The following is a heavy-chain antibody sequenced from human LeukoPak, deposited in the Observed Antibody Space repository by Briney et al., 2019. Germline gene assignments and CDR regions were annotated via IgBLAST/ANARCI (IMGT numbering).Heavy chain of an antibody. CDR1: GFTFSSYT. V-gene: IGHV3-23*01. J-gene: IGHJ4*02. Sequence: GGSLRLSCAASGFTFSSYTMSWVRQAPGKGLEWISGISGSGASTYYADSVKGRFTISRDDSRNTLYLQMNSLRGDDTAVYYCAKDVGKWESLHFFDYWGQGTLVTVSS. CDR3: AKDVGKWESLHFFDY. D-gene: IGHD1-26*01. CDR2: ISGSGAST.